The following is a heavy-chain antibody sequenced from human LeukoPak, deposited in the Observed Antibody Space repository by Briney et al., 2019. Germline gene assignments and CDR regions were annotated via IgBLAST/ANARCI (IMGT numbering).Heavy chain of an antibody. CDR3: ARDLGSGFDLGDY. CDR2: ISGSGGST. J-gene: IGHJ4*02. D-gene: IGHD5-12*01. Sequence: GGSLRLSCAASGFTFSSYAMSWVRQAPGKGLEWVSAISGSGGSTFYADSVKGRFTISRDNSKNTLYLQMNSLRAEDTAVYYCARDLGSGFDLGDYWGQGTLATVSS. CDR1: GFTFSSYA. V-gene: IGHV3-23*01.